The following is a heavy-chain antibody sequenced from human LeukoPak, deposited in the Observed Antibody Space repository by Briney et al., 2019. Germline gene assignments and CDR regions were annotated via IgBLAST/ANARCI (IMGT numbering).Heavy chain of an antibody. CDR1: GGSISSYY. CDR2: IYYSGST. V-gene: IGHV4-59*01. CDR3: ARSIEWLRAPMDV. J-gene: IGHJ6*03. D-gene: IGHD3-3*01. Sequence: MSSETLSLTCTVSGGSISSYYWSWIRQPPGKGLEWIGYIYYSGSTNYNPSLKSRVTISVDTSKNQFSPKLSSVTAADTAVYYCARSIEWLRAPMDVWGKGTTVTVSS.